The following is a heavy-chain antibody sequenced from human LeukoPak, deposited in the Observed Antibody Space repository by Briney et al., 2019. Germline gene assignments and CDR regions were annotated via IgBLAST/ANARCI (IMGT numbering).Heavy chain of an antibody. D-gene: IGHD1-14*01. CDR1: GYTFTSYD. Sequence: GASVKVSCKASGYTFTSYDINWVRQATGQGLEWMGWMNPNSGNTGYAQKFQGRVTITRNTSISTAYMELSSLRSEDTAVYYCARVPPDPYYYYMDVWGKGTTVTVSS. V-gene: IGHV1-8*03. CDR2: MNPNSGNT. CDR3: ARVPPDPYYYYMDV. J-gene: IGHJ6*03.